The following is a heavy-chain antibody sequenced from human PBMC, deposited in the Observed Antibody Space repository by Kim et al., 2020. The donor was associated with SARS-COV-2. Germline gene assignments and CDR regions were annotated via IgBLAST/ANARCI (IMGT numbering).Heavy chain of an antibody. J-gene: IGHJ4*02. CDR3: ARGERLDS. Sequence: KSGSTGYAQKFQGRVPMSRDTSTNTAYVELNSRRVEDTAVYYCARGERLDSWGQGTLVTVSS. V-gene: IGHV1-8*01. CDR2: KSGST. D-gene: IGHD1-26*01.